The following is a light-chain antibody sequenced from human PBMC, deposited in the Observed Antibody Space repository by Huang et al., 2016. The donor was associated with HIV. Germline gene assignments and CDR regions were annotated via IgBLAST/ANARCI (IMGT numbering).Light chain of an antibody. V-gene: IGKV1-6*01. Sequence: AIQMTQSPSSLSASVGDRVTITCRASQGIRNDLGWYQQKPGKAPNLLIYTTSTLQSGVPLRFSGSGSGTDFTLTISNLQPEDFATYYCLQDYNYPRTFGQGTKVEIK. CDR1: QGIRND. CDR3: LQDYNYPRT. J-gene: IGKJ1*01. CDR2: TTS.